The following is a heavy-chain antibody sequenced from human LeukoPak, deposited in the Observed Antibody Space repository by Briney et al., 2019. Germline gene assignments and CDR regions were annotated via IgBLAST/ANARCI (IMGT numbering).Heavy chain of an antibody. V-gene: IGHV3-43*02. J-gene: IGHJ4*02. CDR2: ISGGGGST. CDR1: GFTFDVYS. Sequence: PGGSLRLSCAVSGFTFDVYSMRWVRHPPGKGLEWVSLISGGGGSTYYADSVRGRFTFSRDNNKNCLYLQMHSPRGGDAPLYYCAKDAGCNFDYWGQGTLVTVSS. D-gene: IGHD2-8*01. CDR3: AKDAGCNFDY.